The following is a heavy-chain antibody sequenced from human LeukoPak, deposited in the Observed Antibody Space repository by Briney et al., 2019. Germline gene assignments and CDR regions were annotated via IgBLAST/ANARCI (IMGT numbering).Heavy chain of an antibody. D-gene: IGHD6-13*01. Sequence: ASVKVPCKASGYTFTSYGISWVRQAPGQGLEWMGWISAYNGNTNYAQKLQGRVTMTTDTSTSTAYMELRSLRSDDTAVYYCARDRDIAAAGNYFDYWGQGTLVTVSS. CDR3: ARDRDIAAAGNYFDY. V-gene: IGHV1-18*01. CDR2: ISAYNGNT. CDR1: GYTFTSYG. J-gene: IGHJ4*02.